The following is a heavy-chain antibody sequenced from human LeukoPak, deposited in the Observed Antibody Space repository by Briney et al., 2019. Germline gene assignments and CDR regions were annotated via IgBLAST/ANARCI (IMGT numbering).Heavy chain of an antibody. CDR3: AKLFGIVVVPAAIDY. J-gene: IGHJ4*02. Sequence: GGSLRLSCAASGFTFSSYAMSWVRQAPGKGLEWVSAISGSGGSTYYADSVKGRFTISRDNSKNTLYLQMNRLRAEDTAVYYCAKLFGIVVVPAAIDYWGQGTLVTVSS. CDR1: GFTFSSYA. V-gene: IGHV3-23*01. CDR2: ISGSGGST. D-gene: IGHD2-2*01.